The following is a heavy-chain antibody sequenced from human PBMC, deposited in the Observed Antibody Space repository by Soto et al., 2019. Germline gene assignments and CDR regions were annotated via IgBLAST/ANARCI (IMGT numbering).Heavy chain of an antibody. J-gene: IGHJ4*02. CDR2: ISNNGDIT. Sequence: PGGSLRLSCSVFGFTFSNYYMHWVRQAPEKGLQYVSSISNNGDITYYADSVKGRFTISRDNSKNTLFLQMSSLRVEDTAVYYCVKDRYVDYWGQGALVTVSS. V-gene: IGHV3-64D*06. CDR3: VKDRYVDY. CDR1: GFTFSNYY.